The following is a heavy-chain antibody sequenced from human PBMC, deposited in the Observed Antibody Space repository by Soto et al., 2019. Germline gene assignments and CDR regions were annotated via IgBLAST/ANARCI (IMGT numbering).Heavy chain of an antibody. CDR2: INAGNGNT. D-gene: IGHD6-6*01. J-gene: IGHJ6*02. Sequence: EASVKVSCKASGYTFTSYAMHWVRQAPGQRLEWMGWINAGNGNTKYSQKFQGRVTITRDTSASTAYMELSSLRSEDTAVYYCARDPIAALFKDYYYGMDVWGQGTTVTVSS. CDR1: GYTFTSYA. V-gene: IGHV1-3*01. CDR3: ARDPIAALFKDYYYGMDV.